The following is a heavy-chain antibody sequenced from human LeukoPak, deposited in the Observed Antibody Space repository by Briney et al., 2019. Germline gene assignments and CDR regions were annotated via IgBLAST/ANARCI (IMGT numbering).Heavy chain of an antibody. V-gene: IGHV4-59*01. J-gene: IGHJ4*02. CDR1: GGSISSYY. D-gene: IGHD4-11*01. Sequence: SETLSLTYTVSGGSISSYYWSWIRQPPGKGLEWIGYIYYSGSTNYNPSLKSRVTISVDTSKNQFSLKLSSVTAADTAVYYCARFTYGNLDYWGQGTLVTVSS. CDR3: ARFTYGNLDY. CDR2: IYYSGST.